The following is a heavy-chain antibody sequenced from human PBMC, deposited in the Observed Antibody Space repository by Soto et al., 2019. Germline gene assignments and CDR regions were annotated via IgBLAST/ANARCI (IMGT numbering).Heavy chain of an antibody. CDR2: IYSGGST. D-gene: IGHD6-19*01. V-gene: IGHV3-66*01. J-gene: IGHJ6*02. CDR1: GFTVSSNY. Sequence: GGSLRLSCAASGFTVSSNYMSWVRQAPGKGLEWVSVIYSGGSTYYADSVKGRFTISRDNSKNTLYLQMNSLRAEDTAVYYCARDRTYRVAVGDPYYYGMDVWGQGTTVTVSS. CDR3: ARDRTYRVAVGDPYYYGMDV.